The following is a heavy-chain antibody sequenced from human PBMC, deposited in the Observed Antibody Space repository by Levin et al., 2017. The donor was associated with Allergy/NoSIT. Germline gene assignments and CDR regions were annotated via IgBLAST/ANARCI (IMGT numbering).Heavy chain of an antibody. J-gene: IGHJ5*02. CDR1: GGSFSGYY. CDR2: INHSGST. D-gene: IGHD5-12*01. CDR3: ARGGDIGALNWFDP. V-gene: IGHV4-34*01. Sequence: SETLSLTCAVYGGSFSGYYWSWIRQPPGKGLEWIGEINHSGSTNYNPSLKSRVTISVDTSKNQFSLKLSSVTAADTAVYYCARGGDIGALNWFDPWGQGTLVTVSS.